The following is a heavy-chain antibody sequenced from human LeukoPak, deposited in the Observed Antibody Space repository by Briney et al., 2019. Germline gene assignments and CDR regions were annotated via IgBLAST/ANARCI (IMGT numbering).Heavy chain of an antibody. V-gene: IGHV4-4*07. J-gene: IGHJ5*02. D-gene: IGHD6-13*01. Sequence: SETLSLTCSVSGASINSHYWTWIRQPAGKGLEWIGRIYISGSTNYSPSLKSRVTMSVDTSKNQFSLKLSSVTAADTAVYYCARGSAAGTNNWFDPWGQGTLVTVSS. CDR3: ARGSAAGTNNWFDP. CDR2: IYISGST. CDR1: GASINSHY.